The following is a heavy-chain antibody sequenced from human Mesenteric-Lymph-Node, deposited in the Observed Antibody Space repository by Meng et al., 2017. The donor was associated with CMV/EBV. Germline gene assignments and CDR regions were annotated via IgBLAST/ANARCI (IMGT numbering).Heavy chain of an antibody. Sequence: CLVAGDSIISDTYYWASVRQPPGRGLEWIGSISHSGSTSYSPSRASRVTISVDTSKNQFSLNLNSVTAADTAVYYCARHKDVPALPDFWGQGTLVTVSS. CDR1: GDSIISDTYY. D-gene: IGHD1-14*01. CDR2: ISHSGST. CDR3: ARHKDVPALPDF. V-gene: IGHV4-39*01. J-gene: IGHJ4*02.